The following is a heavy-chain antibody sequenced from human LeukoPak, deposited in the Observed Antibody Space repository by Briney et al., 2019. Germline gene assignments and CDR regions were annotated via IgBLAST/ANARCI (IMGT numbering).Heavy chain of an antibody. V-gene: IGHV1-69*05. CDR1: GGTFSSYA. CDR3: AVESGSSGFLPFDY. J-gene: IGHJ4*02. D-gene: IGHD6-19*01. CDR2: IIPIFGTA. Sequence: SVKVSCKASGGTFSSYAVSWVRQAPGQGLEWMGRIIPIFGTANYAQKFQGRVTITTDESTSTAYMELSSLRSEDTAVYYCAVESGSSGFLPFDYWGQGTLVTVSS.